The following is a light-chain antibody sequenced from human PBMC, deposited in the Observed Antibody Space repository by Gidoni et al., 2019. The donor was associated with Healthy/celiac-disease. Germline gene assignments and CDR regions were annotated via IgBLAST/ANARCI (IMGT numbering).Light chain of an antibody. CDR3: QQYYSTLLT. CDR2: WAS. V-gene: IGKV4-1*01. CDR1: QSVLYSSNNKNY. J-gene: IGKJ4*01. Sequence: IVMTHSPDSLAVSLGDRATINCKSSQSVLYSSNNKNYLAWYQQKPGQPPKLLIYWASTRESGVPDRFSGSGSGTDFTLTISSLQAEDVAVYYCQQYYSTLLTFGGGTKVEIK.